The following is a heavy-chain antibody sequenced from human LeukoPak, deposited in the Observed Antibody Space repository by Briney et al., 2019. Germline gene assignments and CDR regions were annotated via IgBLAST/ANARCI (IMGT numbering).Heavy chain of an antibody. CDR3: ARANYYDRSGYSRGAFDI. J-gene: IGHJ3*02. CDR2: IFHSGST. Sequence: SETLSLTCSVSGYSISSGFYWGWIRQPPGKGLEWIGSIFHSGSTYYTPSLKSRVTISVGTSKNQFSLKRSSVTAADTAVYYCARANYYDRSGYSRGAFDIWGQGTMVIVSS. CDR1: GYSISSGFY. V-gene: IGHV4-38-2*02. D-gene: IGHD3-22*01.